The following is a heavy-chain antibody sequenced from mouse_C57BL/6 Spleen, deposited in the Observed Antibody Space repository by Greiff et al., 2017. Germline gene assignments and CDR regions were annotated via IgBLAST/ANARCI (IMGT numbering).Heavy chain of an antibody. D-gene: IGHD2-5*01. CDR1: GFTFSSYA. Sequence: EVKLMESGGGLVKPGGSLKLSCAASGFTFSSYAMSWVRQTPEKRLEWVATISDGGSYTYYPDNVKGRFTISRDNAKNNLYLQMSHLKSEDTAMYYCARDTIVTTSYYAMDYWGQGTSVTVSS. V-gene: IGHV5-4*01. J-gene: IGHJ4*01. CDR2: ISDGGSYT. CDR3: ARDTIVTTSYYAMDY.